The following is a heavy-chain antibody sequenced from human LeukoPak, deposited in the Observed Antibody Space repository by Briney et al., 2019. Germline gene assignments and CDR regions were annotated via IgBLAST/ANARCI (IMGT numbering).Heavy chain of an antibody. V-gene: IGHV3-9*01. D-gene: IGHD2-15*01. CDR1: GFTFDDYA. J-gene: IGHJ4*02. CDR3: AKDSTSYCSGGSCSN. Sequence: GGSLRPSCAASGFTFDDYAMHWVRQAPGKGLEWVSGISWNSGSIGYADSVKGRFTISRDNAKNSLYLQMNSLRAEDTALYYCAKDSTSYCSGGSCSNWGQGTLVTVSS. CDR2: ISWNSGSI.